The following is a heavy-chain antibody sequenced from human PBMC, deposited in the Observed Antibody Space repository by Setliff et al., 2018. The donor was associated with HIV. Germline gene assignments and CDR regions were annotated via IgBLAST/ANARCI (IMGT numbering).Heavy chain of an antibody. D-gene: IGHD3-10*01. CDR3: ARDFYGSGSPPCGY. J-gene: IGHJ4*02. Sequence: GGSLRLSCAASGFTFSTYWMNWVRQAPGKGLEWISHIRGKSDIIKYAESVMGRFTISRDNAKNSLFLQMKSLRAEDTGVYYCARDFYGSGSPPCGYWGQGTLVTVSS. CDR1: GFTFSTYW. V-gene: IGHV3-48*04. CDR2: IRGKSDII.